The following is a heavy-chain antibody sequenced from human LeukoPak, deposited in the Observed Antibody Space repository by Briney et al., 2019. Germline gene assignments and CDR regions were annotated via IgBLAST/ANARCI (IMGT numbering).Heavy chain of an antibody. D-gene: IGHD2-15*01. Sequence: GGSLRLSCAASTFSFSAYGMHWVRQAPGKGLEWVAVISDDGGKKYYGDSVKGRFTISRDNSKNTLYLQLNSLRVEDTAVYYCAKDHGSYCSGGNCYGMNVWGQGTTVTVSS. CDR3: AKDHGSYCSGGNCYGMNV. J-gene: IGHJ6*02. CDR1: TFSFSAYG. CDR2: ISDDGGKK. V-gene: IGHV3-30*18.